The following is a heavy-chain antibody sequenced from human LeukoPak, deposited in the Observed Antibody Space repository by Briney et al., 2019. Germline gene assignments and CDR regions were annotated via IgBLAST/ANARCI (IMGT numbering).Heavy chain of an antibody. CDR3: ARGVYYYYYGMDV. CDR2: IYYSGST. J-gene: IGHJ6*02. V-gene: IGHV4-34*09. CDR1: GGSFSGYY. Sequence: PSETLSLTCAVYGGSFSGYYWSWIRQPPGKGLEWIGYIYYSGSTYYNPSLKSRVTISVDTSKNQFSLKLSSVTAADTAVYYCARGVYYYYYGMDVWGQGTTVTVSS.